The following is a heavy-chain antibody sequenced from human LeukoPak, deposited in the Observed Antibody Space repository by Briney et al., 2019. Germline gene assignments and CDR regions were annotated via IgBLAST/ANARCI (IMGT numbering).Heavy chain of an antibody. CDR2: IYTSGST. Sequence: SETLSLTCTVSGGSISSYYWSWIRQPAGKGLEWIGRIYTSGSTNYNPSLKSRVTMSVDTSKNQFSLKLSSVTAADTAVYYCARNYYDFWSGYYFDHWGQGTLVTVSS. J-gene: IGHJ4*02. D-gene: IGHD3-3*01. V-gene: IGHV4-4*07. CDR1: GGSISSYY. CDR3: ARNYYDFWSGYYFDH.